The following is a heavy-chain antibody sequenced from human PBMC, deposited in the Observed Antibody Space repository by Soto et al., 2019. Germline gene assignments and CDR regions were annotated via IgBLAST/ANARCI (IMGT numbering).Heavy chain of an antibody. J-gene: IGHJ4*02. V-gene: IGHV3-11*01. D-gene: IGHD2-2*01. Sequence: PGGSLRLSCAASGFTFSDYYMSWIRQAPGKGLEWVSYISSSGSTIYYADSVKGRFTISRDNAKNSLYLQMNSLRAEDTAVYYCANYCSSTSCYQDYWGQGTLVTVSS. CDR1: GFTFSDYY. CDR2: ISSSGSTI. CDR3: ANYCSSTSCYQDY.